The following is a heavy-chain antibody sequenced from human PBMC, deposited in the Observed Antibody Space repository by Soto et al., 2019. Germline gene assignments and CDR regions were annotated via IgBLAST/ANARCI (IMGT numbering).Heavy chain of an antibody. D-gene: IGHD2-21*02. Sequence: QVQLVQSGAEVKKPGASVKVSCKASGNTFSNYYIHWVRQAPGQGLEWMGTINPSGGHTTYAQKFRGRGTXTXXXSXXTLYMELTSLRSEDTAVYYCARGGHVVVVTAAFDYWGQGTLVTVSS. J-gene: IGHJ4*02. CDR2: INPSGGHT. CDR1: GNTFSNYY. CDR3: ARGGHVVVVTAAFDY. V-gene: IGHV1-46*03.